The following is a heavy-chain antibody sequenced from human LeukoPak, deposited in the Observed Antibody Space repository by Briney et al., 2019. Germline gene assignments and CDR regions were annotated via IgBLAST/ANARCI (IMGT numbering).Heavy chain of an antibody. Sequence: ASVKVSCKASGYSFTTYGMNWVPQAPGQGLEWMGWFNTYTGNPTYAQGFTGRYVFSLDTSVTTAYLQISNLRSEDTAVYYCARVFVVRGAHHFDYWGQGTVVTASS. CDR3: ARVFVVRGAHHFDY. V-gene: IGHV7-81*01. CDR1: GYSFTTYG. D-gene: IGHD3-10*01. J-gene: IGHJ4*02. CDR2: FNTYTGNP.